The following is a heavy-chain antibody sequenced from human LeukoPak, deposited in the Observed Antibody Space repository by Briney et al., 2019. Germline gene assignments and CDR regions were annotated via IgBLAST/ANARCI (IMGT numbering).Heavy chain of an antibody. Sequence: PGGSLRLSCAASGFTFSNYRMSWVRRAPGKGLEWLTVIYSGGDTYYIDSVKGRFAISRDNSRNTVYLQMNSLRADDTAVYYCARRRATVDYSMDVWGKGTTVTVSS. V-gene: IGHV3-53*01. J-gene: IGHJ6*03. CDR2: IYSGGDT. CDR1: GFTFSNYR. D-gene: IGHD1-26*01. CDR3: ARRRATVDYSMDV.